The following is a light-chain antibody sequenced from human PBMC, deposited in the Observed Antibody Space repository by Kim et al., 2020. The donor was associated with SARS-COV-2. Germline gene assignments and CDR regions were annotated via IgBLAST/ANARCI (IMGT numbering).Light chain of an antibody. CDR2: DVN. V-gene: IGLV2-14*03. Sequence: QSLTISCTGTSGGVGGYMYVCWYQNHRGKAPKLVIFDVNNRPSGICNRFSGSKSGHTASLTISGLQSEDEADYYCYSNTSTITWVFGGGTTLT. CDR3: YSNTSTITWV. J-gene: IGLJ3*02. CDR1: SGGVGGYMY.